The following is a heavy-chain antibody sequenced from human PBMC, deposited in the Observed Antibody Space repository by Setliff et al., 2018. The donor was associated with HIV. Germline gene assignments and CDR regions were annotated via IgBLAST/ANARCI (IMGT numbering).Heavy chain of an antibody. CDR2: IYYSGST. Sequence: PSETLSLTCSVSGGSISGYYWNWVRQPPGKGLEWMGYIYYSGSTDYNPALKRRVTISLDTSKNQFSLNLSSVTAADTAVYYCARGAYYNFWSGYSAGGGSLGPWGQGTLVTVSS. CDR3: ARGAYYNFWSGYSAGGGSLGP. V-gene: IGHV4-59*01. J-gene: IGHJ5*02. D-gene: IGHD3-3*01. CDR1: GGSISGYY.